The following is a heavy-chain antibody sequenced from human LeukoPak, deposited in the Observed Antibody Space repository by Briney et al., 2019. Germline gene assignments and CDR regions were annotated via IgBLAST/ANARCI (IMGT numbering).Heavy chain of an antibody. CDR1: GSSITKSYYC. V-gene: IGHV4-39*01. CDR3: AMAPTQHRFDY. CDR2: IYYSAKT. J-gene: IGHJ4*02. D-gene: IGHD3-10*01. Sequence: SETLCLSCTVSGSSITKSYYCCGCIRQPPGKGLEWIGTIYYSAKTIYNASLNSRLTISVDTSKNQFSLRLTSVTAADTDLYYCAMAPTQHRFDYWGQGTTVTVSS.